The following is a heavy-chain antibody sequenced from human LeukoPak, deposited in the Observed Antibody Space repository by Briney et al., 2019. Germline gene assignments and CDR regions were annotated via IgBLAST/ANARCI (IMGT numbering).Heavy chain of an antibody. Sequence: ASVKVSCKASGSTFTSYSMHWVRQAPGQGLEWMGLINPTGGSTGYAQKFQGRVTMTRDMSTSTDYMELSSLRSEDTAIYYCARDNSVGDNAWWFDPWGQGTLVTVSS. CDR1: GSTFTSYS. J-gene: IGHJ5*02. CDR2: INPTGGST. D-gene: IGHD1-26*01. CDR3: ARDNSVGDNAWWFDP. V-gene: IGHV1-46*01.